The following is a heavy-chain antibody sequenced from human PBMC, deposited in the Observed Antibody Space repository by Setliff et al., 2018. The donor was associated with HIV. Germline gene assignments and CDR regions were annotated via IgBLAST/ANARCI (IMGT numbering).Heavy chain of an antibody. CDR3: ARRAGSDYFTRFDY. V-gene: IGHV4-34*01. CDR1: GGSFSGYY. J-gene: IGHJ4*02. D-gene: IGHD3-10*01. CDR2: INLSGST. Sequence: SETLSLTCAVYGGSFSGYYWSWIRQSPGKGLEWMGEINLSGSTNYNPSLKSRVTILGDTSKNQFSLKLSSVTAADKAVYYCARRAGSDYFTRFDYWGQGTLVTVSS.